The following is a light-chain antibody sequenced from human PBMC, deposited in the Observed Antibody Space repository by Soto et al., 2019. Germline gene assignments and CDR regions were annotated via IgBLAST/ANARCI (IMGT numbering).Light chain of an antibody. Sequence: DIQMTQSPSSLSASVGDRVTITCQASQDISNYLNWYQQKPGKAPKLLIYDASNLETGVPSRFSGSGSGTEFTLTISNLQPEDVATYYCQQSYNNRPFTFGPGTKVEIK. J-gene: IGKJ3*01. CDR2: DAS. CDR3: QQSYNNRPFT. V-gene: IGKV1-39*01. CDR1: QDISNY.